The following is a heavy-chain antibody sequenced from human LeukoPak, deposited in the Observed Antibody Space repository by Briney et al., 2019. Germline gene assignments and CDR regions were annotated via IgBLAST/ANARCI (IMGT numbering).Heavy chain of an antibody. CDR2: IYYSGST. CDR1: GGSISSYY. J-gene: IGHJ4*02. CDR3: AREGSYGHLDY. Sequence: SETLSLTCTVSGGSISSYYWSWIRQPPGKGVEWIGYIYYSGSTNYNPSLKSRVTISVDTSKNQFSLKLSSVTAADTAVYYCAREGSYGHLDYWGQGTLVTVSS. D-gene: IGHD5-18*01. V-gene: IGHV4-59*01.